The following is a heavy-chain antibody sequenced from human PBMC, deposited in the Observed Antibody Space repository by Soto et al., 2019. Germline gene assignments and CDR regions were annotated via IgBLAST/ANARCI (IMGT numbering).Heavy chain of an antibody. CDR2: IYYSGST. D-gene: IGHD3-3*01. J-gene: IGHJ5*02. CDR1: GGSISSGGYY. V-gene: IGHV4-31*03. Sequence: QVQLQESGPGLVKPSQTLSLTCTVSGGSISSGGYYWSWIRQHPGKGLEWIGYIYYSGSTYYNPSLKSRVTISVDTSKNQFSLKLSSVTAADTAVYYCARGVRLLEWLTNPYGGFDPWGQGTLVTVSS. CDR3: ARGVRLLEWLTNPYGGFDP.